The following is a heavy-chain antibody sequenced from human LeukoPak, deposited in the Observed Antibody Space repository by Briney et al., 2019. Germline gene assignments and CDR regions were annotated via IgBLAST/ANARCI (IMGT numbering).Heavy chain of an antibody. D-gene: IGHD2-21*02. CDR1: GFTFSSYA. CDR3: ARAAYCGGDCYFNWFDP. V-gene: IGHV3-30*01. J-gene: IGHJ5*02. Sequence: PGRSLRLSCAASGFTFSSYALHWVRQAPGKGLEWVAVISIDGSNKYYADSVKGRFTISRDNSKNTLYLQMNSLRAEDTAVYFCARAAYCGGDCYFNWFDPWGQGTLVTVSS. CDR2: ISIDGSNK.